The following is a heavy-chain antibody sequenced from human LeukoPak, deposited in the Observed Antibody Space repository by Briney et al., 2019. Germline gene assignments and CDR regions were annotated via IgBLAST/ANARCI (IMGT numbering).Heavy chain of an antibody. CDR3: ATDPDYGSGSYRYFDY. D-gene: IGHD3-10*01. J-gene: IGHJ4*02. CDR1: GGTFSRYA. V-gene: IGHV1-69*04. Sequence: GASVKVSCKASGGTFSRYAINWVRQAPGQELEWMGRIIPILGIANYAQKFQGRVTITADKSTSTVYMELSSLRSEDTAMYYCATDPDYGSGSYRYFDYWGQGTLVTVSS. CDR2: IIPILGIA.